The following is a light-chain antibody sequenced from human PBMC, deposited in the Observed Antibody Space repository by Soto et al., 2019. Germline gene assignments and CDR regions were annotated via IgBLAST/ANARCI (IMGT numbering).Light chain of an antibody. J-gene: IGKJ1*01. CDR2: DVS. CDR3: QQYNNWWT. CDR1: QSIGDS. V-gene: IGKV1-5*01. Sequence: DIQMTQSPSTLSASVGDRVTITCRASQSIGDSLAWYQQKPGKAPYLLISDVSSLERGVPSRFSGSGSGTEFTLTISSLQSEDFAVYYCQQYNNWWTFGQGTKVDIK.